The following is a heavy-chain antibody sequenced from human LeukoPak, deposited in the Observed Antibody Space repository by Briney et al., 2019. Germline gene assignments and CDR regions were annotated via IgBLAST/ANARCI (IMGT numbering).Heavy chain of an antibody. CDR1: GFTFSSYS. Sequence: GGSLRLSCAASGFTFSSYSMNWVRQAPGKGLEWVSSISSSSSYIYYADSVEGRFTISRDNAKNSLYLQMNSLRAEDTAVYYCARSVTMIVDWFDPWGQGTLVTVSS. J-gene: IGHJ5*02. CDR3: ARSVTMIVDWFDP. V-gene: IGHV3-21*01. CDR2: ISSSSSYI. D-gene: IGHD3-22*01.